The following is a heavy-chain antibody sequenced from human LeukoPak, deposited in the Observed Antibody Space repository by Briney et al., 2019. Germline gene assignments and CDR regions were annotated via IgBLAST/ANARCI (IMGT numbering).Heavy chain of an antibody. V-gene: IGHV3-48*01. CDR2: ISSSSSTI. D-gene: IGHD3-10*01. CDR3: ARARYSGSYHGYFDY. CDR1: GFTFSSYS. J-gene: IGHJ4*02. Sequence: GGSLRLSCAASGFTFSSYSMNWVRQAPGKGLEWVSYISSSSSTIYYADSVKGRFTISRDNSKNTLYLQMNSLRAEDTAVYYCARARYSGSYHGYFDYWGQGTLVTVSS.